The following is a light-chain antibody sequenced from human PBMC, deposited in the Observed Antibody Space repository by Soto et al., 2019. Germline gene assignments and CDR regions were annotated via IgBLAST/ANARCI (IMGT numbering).Light chain of an antibody. J-gene: IGKJ5*01. V-gene: IGKV3-20*01. CDR3: QQYGSSAPIT. CDR2: GAS. CDR1: QSLNSN. Sequence: QSPAILYVSPGERATVSCRASQSLNSNLAWYQQKPGQAPRLLIYGASIRATGIPDRFSGSGSETDFTLTIRRLEPEDFALYYCQQYGSSAPITFGQGTQLEIK.